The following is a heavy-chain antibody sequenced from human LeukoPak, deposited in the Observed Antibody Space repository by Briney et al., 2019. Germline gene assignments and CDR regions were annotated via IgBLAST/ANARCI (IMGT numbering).Heavy chain of an antibody. CDR2: IWYDGTNK. D-gene: IGHD6-19*01. Sequence: GGSLRLSCAACGFIFSSYGMHWVRQAPGKGMEWVAVIWYDGTNKYYPDSVKGRFTISRDNSKNTLYLQMNSLRAEDTAVYYCARDRKAVAADYWGQGTLVTVSS. V-gene: IGHV3-33*01. J-gene: IGHJ4*02. CDR3: ARDRKAVAADY. CDR1: GFIFSSYG.